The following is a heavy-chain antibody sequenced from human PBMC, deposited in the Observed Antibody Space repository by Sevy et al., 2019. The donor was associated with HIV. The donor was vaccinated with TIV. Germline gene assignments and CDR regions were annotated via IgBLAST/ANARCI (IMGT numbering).Heavy chain of an antibody. Sequence: SEILSLTCTVSGGSISSYYWSWIRQPPGKGLEWLGYIYYSGSTNYNPSLKSRVTISVDTSENQFSLKLSSVTAADTAVYYRARGGKQLDFDYWGQGTLVTVSS. CDR2: IYYSGST. CDR1: GGSISSYY. J-gene: IGHJ4*02. V-gene: IGHV4-59*01. D-gene: IGHD6-6*01. CDR3: ARGGKQLDFDY.